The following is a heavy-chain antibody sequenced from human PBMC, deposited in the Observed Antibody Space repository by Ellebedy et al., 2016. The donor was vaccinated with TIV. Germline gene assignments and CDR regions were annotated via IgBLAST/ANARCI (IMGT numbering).Heavy chain of an antibody. J-gene: IGHJ4*02. V-gene: IGHV4-39*07. CDR1: GGSISSSSYY. CDR3: ARDVPSLDY. CDR2: IYYSGST. Sequence: SETLSLTCTVSGGSISSSSYYWGWIRQPPGKGLEWIGSIYYSGSTYYNPSLKSRVTISVDTSKNQFSLKLSSVTAADTAVYYCARDVPSLDYWGQGTLVTVS.